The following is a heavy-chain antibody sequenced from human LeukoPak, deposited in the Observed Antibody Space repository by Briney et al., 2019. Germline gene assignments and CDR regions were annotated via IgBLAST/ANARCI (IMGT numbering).Heavy chain of an antibody. V-gene: IGHV1-18*01. CDR3: ARETSIAAASPIDY. CDR1: GYTFTSYG. CDR2: ISAYNGNT. Sequence: GASVKVSCKASGYTFTSYGISWVRQAPGQGLEWMGWISAYNGNTNYAQKLQGRVTMTTDTSTSTAYMELRSLRSDDTAVYYCARETSIAAASPIDYWGQGTLVTVSS. J-gene: IGHJ4*02. D-gene: IGHD6-13*01.